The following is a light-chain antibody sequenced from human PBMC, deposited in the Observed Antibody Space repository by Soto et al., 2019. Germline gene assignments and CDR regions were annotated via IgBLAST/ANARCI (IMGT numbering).Light chain of an antibody. CDR3: TSYATGSAYV. CDR2: DVS. V-gene: IGLV2-18*02. Sequence: QSVLTQPPSVSGSPGQSVTISCTGTSSDVGGYNRVSWYQQPPGKDPKLLIYDVSNRPSGGSTRFSGSKSGNTASLTISGLQAEDEADYYCTSYATGSAYVFGPGTKVTVL. CDR1: SSDVGGYNR. J-gene: IGLJ1*01.